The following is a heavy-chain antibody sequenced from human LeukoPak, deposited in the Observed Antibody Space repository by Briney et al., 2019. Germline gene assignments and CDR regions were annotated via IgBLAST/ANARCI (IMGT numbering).Heavy chain of an antibody. V-gene: IGHV3-21*01. CDR3: ARSRDYYDSSGYDY. CDR1: GFTFSSYS. Sequence: GGSLRLSCAASGFTFSSYSMNWVRQAPGKGLEWVSSISSSSYIYYADSVKGRFTISRDNAKNSLYLQMNSLRAEDTAVYYCARSRDYYDSSGYDYWGQGTLVTVSS. CDR2: ISSSSYI. D-gene: IGHD3-22*01. J-gene: IGHJ4*02.